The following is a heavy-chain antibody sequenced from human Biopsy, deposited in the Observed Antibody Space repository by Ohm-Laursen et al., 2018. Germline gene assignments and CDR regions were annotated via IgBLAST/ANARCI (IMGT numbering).Heavy chain of an antibody. CDR1: GFSFSSYW. CDR3: ARGPSGVATIG. Sequence: SLRLSCAAPGFSFSSYWMHWVRQGPGKGLVWVSRINIDGSTTRYADSVKGRFTISRDSSKNTLYLQMNSLRVEDTAVYYCARGPSGVATIGRGQGTLVTVSS. CDR2: INIDGSTT. J-gene: IGHJ4*02. D-gene: IGHD5-24*01. V-gene: IGHV3-74*01.